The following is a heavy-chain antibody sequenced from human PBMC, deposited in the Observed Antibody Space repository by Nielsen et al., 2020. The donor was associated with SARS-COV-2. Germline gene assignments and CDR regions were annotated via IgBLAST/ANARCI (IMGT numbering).Heavy chain of an antibody. J-gene: IGHJ5*02. D-gene: IGHD6-19*01. CDR3: ARDASSGWRLYNWFDP. CDR1: GGSVSNPTHY. Sequence: SETLSLTCIVSGGSVSNPTHYWTWIRQPPGKGLEWIGYVYYSGNTNYNPSLKSRVTISVDTSKNHFSLKLSSVTAADTAVYYCARDASSGWRLYNWFDPWGQGTLVTVSS. CDR2: VYYSGNT. V-gene: IGHV4-61*03.